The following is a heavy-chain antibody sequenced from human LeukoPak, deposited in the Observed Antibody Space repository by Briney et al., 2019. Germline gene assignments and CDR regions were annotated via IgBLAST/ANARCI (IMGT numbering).Heavy chain of an antibody. CDR1: GGSFSGYY. Sequence: SETLSLTCAVYGGSFSGYYWSWIRQPPGKGLEWIGEINHSGSTNYNPSLKSRVTISVDTSKNQFSLKLSSVTAADTAVYYCARFYYYDSSGYYGLDYWGQGTLVTVSS. CDR3: ARFYYYDSSGYYGLDY. J-gene: IGHJ4*02. V-gene: IGHV4-34*01. D-gene: IGHD3-22*01. CDR2: INHSGST.